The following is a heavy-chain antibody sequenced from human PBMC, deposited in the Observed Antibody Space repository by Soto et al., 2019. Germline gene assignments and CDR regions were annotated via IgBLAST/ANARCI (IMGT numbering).Heavy chain of an antibody. J-gene: IGHJ4*02. CDR2: IEYSGST. CDR3: AREPSI. Sequence: QVQLQESGPGLVKPSQTLSLTCTVSGGSISSVCYYWRWIRQHPGKGVEWIGYIEYSGSTYHNPSLKSRVTISIDTSKNQSSLKLSSVTAADTAVYYCAREPSIWGQGTLVTVSS. CDR1: GGSISSVCYY. V-gene: IGHV4-31*03.